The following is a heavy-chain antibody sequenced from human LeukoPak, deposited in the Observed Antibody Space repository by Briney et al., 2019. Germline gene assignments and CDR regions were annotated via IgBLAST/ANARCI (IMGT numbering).Heavy chain of an antibody. J-gene: IGHJ4*02. Sequence: GGSLRLSCAASGFTSSSYDMNSVRQAPGKGLEWVSSISTSSSYIDYADSVQGRFTISRDNAENSLYLQMNSLRAEDTAVYYCARWSPLFWGQGILVTVSS. CDR2: ISTSSSYI. CDR1: GFTSSSYD. V-gene: IGHV3-21*06. CDR3: ARWSPLF. D-gene: IGHD2-15*01.